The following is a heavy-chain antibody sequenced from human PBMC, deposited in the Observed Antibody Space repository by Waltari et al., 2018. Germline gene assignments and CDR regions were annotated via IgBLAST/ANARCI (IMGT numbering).Heavy chain of an antibody. V-gene: IGHV5-10-1*03. Sequence: DVQLVQSGAEVNTPGESLRISCKGSGYSFTSYWTSWVRQMPGKGLEWMGRIDPSDSYTNYSPSFQGHVTISADKSITTAYLQWSSLKASDTAIYYCAGAGATSGGFDYWGQGTLVTVSS. CDR2: IDPSDSYT. J-gene: IGHJ4*02. CDR3: AGAGATSGGFDY. CDR1: GYSFTSYW. D-gene: IGHD3-10*01.